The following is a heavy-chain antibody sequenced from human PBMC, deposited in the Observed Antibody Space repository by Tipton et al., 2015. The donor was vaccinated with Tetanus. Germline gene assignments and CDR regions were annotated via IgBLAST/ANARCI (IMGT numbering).Heavy chain of an antibody. Sequence: TLSLTCTVSGGSISTYYWSWIRQPPGKGLEWIGYIYYNGNTNYNPSLESRVTISVDTSKNQFSLKLSSVTAADTAVYYCASGGPYNWFDPWGQGTLVTVSS. CDR1: GGSISTYY. CDR3: ASGGPYNWFDP. D-gene: IGHD3-16*01. J-gene: IGHJ5*02. CDR2: IYYNGNT. V-gene: IGHV4-59*01.